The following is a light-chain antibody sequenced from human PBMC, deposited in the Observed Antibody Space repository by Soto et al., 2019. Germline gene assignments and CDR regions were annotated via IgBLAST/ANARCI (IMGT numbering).Light chain of an antibody. Sequence: DIQMTQSPSSLSASVGDRVTITCRASQSVITYLSWYQQKPGKAPNLLIYAASNLRSGVPSRFSGSGSGTEFTLTISNLQHEDFATYYCQQSYTTLSFGGGTKVEI. CDR3: QQSYTTLS. CDR1: QSVITY. V-gene: IGKV1-39*01. J-gene: IGKJ4*01. CDR2: AAS.